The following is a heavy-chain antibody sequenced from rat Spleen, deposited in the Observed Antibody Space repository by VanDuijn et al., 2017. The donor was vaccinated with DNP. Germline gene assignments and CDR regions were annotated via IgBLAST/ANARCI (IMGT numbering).Heavy chain of an antibody. CDR2: ISYNGGTP. CDR1: GFTFNDYY. CDR3: AGRPPPTRGPFDY. Sequence: EVQLVESGGGLVQPGRSLKLSCAVSGFTFNDYYMAWVRQAPAKGLEWVATISYNGGTPYYRDSLKGRFTISRENAKNTLHLQMDSLRSEDTATYYCAGRPPPTRGPFDYWGQGVTVTVSS. J-gene: IGHJ2*01. D-gene: IGHD1-4*01. V-gene: IGHV5-20*01.